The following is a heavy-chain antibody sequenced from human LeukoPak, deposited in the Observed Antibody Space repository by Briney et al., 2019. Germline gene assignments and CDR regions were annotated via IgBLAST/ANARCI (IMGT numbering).Heavy chain of an antibody. J-gene: IGHJ4*02. Sequence: GRSLRLSCAASGFTFSNYALHWVRQAPGKGLEWVAVISYDDTNKYYVDSVKGRFTISRDNSKNTLYLQMNSLRAEDTAVYYCAKDLISGSYYGFDYWGQGTLGTVSS. D-gene: IGHD1-26*01. CDR2: ISYDDTNK. CDR3: AKDLISGSYYGFDY. V-gene: IGHV3-30*04. CDR1: GFTFSNYA.